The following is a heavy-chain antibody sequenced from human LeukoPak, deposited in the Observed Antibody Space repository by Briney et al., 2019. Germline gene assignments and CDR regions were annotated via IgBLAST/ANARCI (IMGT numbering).Heavy chain of an antibody. J-gene: IGHJ4*02. CDR2: ISAYNGNT. CDR3: ARGNYCSGGSCYDGAFDY. CDR1: GYTFTSYG. V-gene: IGHV1-18*01. Sequence: ASVKVSCKASGYTFTSYGIRWVRQAPGQGLEWMGWISAYNGNTNYAQKLQGRVTMTTDTSTSTAYMELRSLRSDDTAVYYCARGNYCSGGSCYDGAFDYWGQGTLVTVSS. D-gene: IGHD2-15*01.